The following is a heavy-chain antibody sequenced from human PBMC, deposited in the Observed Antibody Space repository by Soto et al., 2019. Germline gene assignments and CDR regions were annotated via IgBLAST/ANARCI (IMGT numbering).Heavy chain of an antibody. V-gene: IGHV4-31*03. D-gene: IGHD5-18*01. CDR1: GGSISSGGYY. CDR3: TRIWRGYSYGPPDY. Sequence: PSETLSLTCTVSGGSISSGGYYWSWIRQHPGKGLEWIGYIYYSGSTYYNPSLKSRVTISVDTSKNQFSLKLSSVTAADTAVYYCTRIWRGYSYGPPDYWGQGTLVTVSS. CDR2: IYYSGST. J-gene: IGHJ4*02.